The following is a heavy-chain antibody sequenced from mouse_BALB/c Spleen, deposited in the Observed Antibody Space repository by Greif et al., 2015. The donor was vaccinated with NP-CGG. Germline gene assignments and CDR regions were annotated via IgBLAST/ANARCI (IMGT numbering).Heavy chain of an antibody. V-gene: IGHV1-9*01. Sequence: LVESGAELMKPGASVKISCKATGYTFSSYWIEWVKQRPGHGLEWIGEILPGSGSTNYNEKFKGKATFTADTSSNTAYMQLSSLTSEDSAVYYCARFRNYDEYAMDYWGQGTSVTVSS. CDR2: ILPGSGST. J-gene: IGHJ4*01. CDR3: ARFRNYDEYAMDY. CDR1: GYTFSSYW. D-gene: IGHD2-3*01.